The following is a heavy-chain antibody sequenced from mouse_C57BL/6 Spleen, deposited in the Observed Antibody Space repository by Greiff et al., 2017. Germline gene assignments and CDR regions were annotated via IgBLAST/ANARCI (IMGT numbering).Heavy chain of an antibody. CDR3: ARRGLLTGEGY. V-gene: IGHV1-50*01. CDR1: GYTFTSYW. Sequence: QVQLQQPGAELVKPGASVKLSCKASGYTFTSYWMQWVKQRPGQGLEWIGEIDPSDSDTTYNQKFKGKATLTVDTSSSTAYMQLSSLTSEDSAVYYCARRGLLTGEGYWGQGTTLTVSS. D-gene: IGHD4-1*01. J-gene: IGHJ2*01. CDR2: IDPSDSDT.